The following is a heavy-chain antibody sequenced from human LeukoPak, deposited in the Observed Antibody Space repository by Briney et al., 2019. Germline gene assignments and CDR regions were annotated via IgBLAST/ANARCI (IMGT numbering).Heavy chain of an antibody. CDR1: GGSISSNY. V-gene: IGHV4-4*07. CDR2: IYSSGNT. D-gene: IGHD3-22*01. Sequence: SETLSLTCTVSGGSISSNYWSWIRQPAGKGLEYIGRIYSSGNTNYNPSLKSRVPMSVDTSKNQFSLLLHSVTAADTAVYYCARVWLSSGSYWYFDFWGRGTLVIVPS. CDR3: ARVWLSSGSYWYFDF. J-gene: IGHJ2*01.